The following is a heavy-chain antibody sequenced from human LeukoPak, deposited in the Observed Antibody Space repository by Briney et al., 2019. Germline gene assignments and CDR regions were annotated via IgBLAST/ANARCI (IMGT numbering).Heavy chain of an antibody. CDR3: ATDWGSGDYVVALDV. CDR1: GFTFSSYA. J-gene: IGHJ3*01. Sequence: GGSLRLSCAASGFTFSSYAMSWVRQAPGKGLEWVGRMKNRKENGATDFAAAVKGRFTISRDDSTNTLYLQMDRLKTEDTAVYYCATDWGSGDYVVALDVWGQGTLVTVSS. V-gene: IGHV3-15*01. D-gene: IGHD3-10*01. CDR2: MKNRKENGAT.